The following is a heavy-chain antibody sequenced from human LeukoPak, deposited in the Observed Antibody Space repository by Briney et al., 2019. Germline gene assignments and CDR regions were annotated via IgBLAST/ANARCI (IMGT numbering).Heavy chain of an antibody. V-gene: IGHV3-33*01. CDR1: GFTFSSYG. CDR2: IWYDGSNK. D-gene: IGHD3-16*02. CDR3: AREDYDYVWGSYRPLDY. Sequence: GGSLRLSCAASGFTFSSYGMHWVRQAPGKGLEWVAVIWYDGSNKYYADFVKGRFTISRDNSKNTLYLQMNSLRAEDTAVYYCAREDYDYVWGSYRPLDYWGQGTLVTVSS. J-gene: IGHJ4*02.